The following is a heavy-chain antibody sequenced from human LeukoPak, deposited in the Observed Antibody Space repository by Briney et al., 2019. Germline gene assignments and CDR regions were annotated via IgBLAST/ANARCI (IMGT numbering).Heavy chain of an antibody. J-gene: IGHJ4*02. V-gene: IGHV3-74*01. CDR3: VRDGDTVPLPFDY. D-gene: IGHD2-8*02. Sequence: GGSLRLSCAASGFSLINYWMHWVRQAPGKGQEWVSRVNNDGSGTKYADFVEGRFTISRDNAKNILYLQMNGLRAEDTAVYYCVRDGDTVPLPFDYWGQGTLVTVTA. CDR1: GFSLINYW. CDR2: VNNDGSGT.